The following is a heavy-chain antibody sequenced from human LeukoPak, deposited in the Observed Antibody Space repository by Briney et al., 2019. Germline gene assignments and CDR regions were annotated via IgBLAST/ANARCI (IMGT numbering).Heavy chain of an antibody. V-gene: IGHV3-21*01. CDR1: GFTFSSYN. CDR2: ISSSSSYI. J-gene: IGHJ4*02. CDR3: ARVSLGAAAGTSR. D-gene: IGHD6-13*01. Sequence: GGSLRLSCAASGFTFSSYNMNWVRQAPGKGLEWVSSISSSSSYIYYTDSVKGRFTISRDNAKNSLYLQMNSLRADDTAIYYCARVSLGAAAGTSRWGQGTLVTVSA.